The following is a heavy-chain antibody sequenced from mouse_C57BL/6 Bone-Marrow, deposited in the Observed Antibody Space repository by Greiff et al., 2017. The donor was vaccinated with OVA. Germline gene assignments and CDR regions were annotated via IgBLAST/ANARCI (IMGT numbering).Heavy chain of an antibody. CDR3: AREGYYDYTAWFAY. CDR1: GYTFTSYW. D-gene: IGHD2-4*01. CDR2: IDPSDSYT. Sequence: QVQLQQSGAELVMPGASVKLSCKASGYTFTSYWMHWVKQRPGQGLEWIGEIDPSDSYTNYNQKFKGKSTLTVDKSSSTAYMQLSSLTSEDSAVYYCAREGYYDYTAWFAYWGQGTLVTVSA. J-gene: IGHJ3*01. V-gene: IGHV1-69*01.